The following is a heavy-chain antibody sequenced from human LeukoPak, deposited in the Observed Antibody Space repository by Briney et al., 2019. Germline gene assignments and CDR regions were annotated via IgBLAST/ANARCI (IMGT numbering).Heavy chain of an antibody. CDR3: AKRDTSGYYYFDY. V-gene: IGHV3-23*01. CDR1: GIAFSSNA. D-gene: IGHD3-22*01. J-gene: IGHJ4*02. CDR2: ISSSGDIT. Sequence: GGSLRLSCAASGIAFSSNAMSWVRQTPGKGLEWVSSISSSGDITSYADSVKGRFTIPRDKSKNTLYLQMNSLRAEDTAVYYCAKRDTSGYYYFDYWGQGTLVTVPS.